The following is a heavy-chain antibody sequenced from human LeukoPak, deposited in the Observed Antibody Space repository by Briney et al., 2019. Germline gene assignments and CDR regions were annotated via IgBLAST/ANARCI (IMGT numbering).Heavy chain of an antibody. CDR1: GFTFSSYA. CDR2: MSYDGSNK. Sequence: PGRSLRLSCAASGFTFSSYAMHWVRQAPGKGLEWVAVMSYDGSNKYYADSVKGRFTISRDNSKNTLYLKMNSLRAEDTAVYYCAGDRIAVARFDYWGQGTLVTVSS. V-gene: IGHV3-30-3*01. CDR3: AGDRIAVARFDY. D-gene: IGHD6-19*01. J-gene: IGHJ4*02.